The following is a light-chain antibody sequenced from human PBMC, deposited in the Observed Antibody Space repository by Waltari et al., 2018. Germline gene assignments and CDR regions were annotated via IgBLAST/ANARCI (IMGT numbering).Light chain of an antibody. CDR1: QTFGKY. V-gene: IGKV3-20*01. J-gene: IGKJ1*01. Sequence: EIVLTQSPGTLSLSPGERATLSCRASQTFGKYLAWYQQKPGQAPRPLIYDASIRASGIPYRFSGSGSGTDFSLTISTLEPEDFAVYYCQHYVRLPATFGQGTKVEIK. CDR2: DAS. CDR3: QHYVRLPAT.